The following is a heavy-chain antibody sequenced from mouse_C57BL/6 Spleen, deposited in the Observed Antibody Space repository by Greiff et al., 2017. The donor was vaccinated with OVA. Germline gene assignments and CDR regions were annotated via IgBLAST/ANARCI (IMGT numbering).Heavy chain of an antibody. Sequence: VQLQQSGTVLARPGASVKMSCTTSGYTFTSYWMHWVKQRPGQGLEWIGAIYPGNSDTSYNQKFKGKAKLTAVTSASTAYMELSSLTNEDSAVYYCTRTAYYSNYRYYFDYWGQGTTLTVSS. CDR1: GYTFTSYW. V-gene: IGHV1-5*01. CDR2: IYPGNSDT. D-gene: IGHD2-5*01. CDR3: TRTAYYSNYRYYFDY. J-gene: IGHJ2*01.